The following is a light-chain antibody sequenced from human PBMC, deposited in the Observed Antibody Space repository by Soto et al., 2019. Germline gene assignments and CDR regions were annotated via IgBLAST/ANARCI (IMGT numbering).Light chain of an antibody. J-gene: IGKJ5*01. Sequence: QLTQSPSSLSASVGDRVAITCRASQGISSYLAWYQKKPGKAPNLLIYAASTLQSGVPSRFSGSGSGTDFTLTISSLQPEDFATYYCQHLNGYPITFGQGTRLEIK. CDR2: AAS. CDR1: QGISSY. V-gene: IGKV1-9*01. CDR3: QHLNGYPIT.